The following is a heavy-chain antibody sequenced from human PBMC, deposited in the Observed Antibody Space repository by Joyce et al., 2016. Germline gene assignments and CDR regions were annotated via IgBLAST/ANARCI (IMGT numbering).Heavy chain of an antibody. D-gene: IGHD6-6*01. V-gene: IGHV1-69*01. CDR2: PIPIFGTA. J-gene: IGHJ4*02. Sequence: QVQLVQSGAEVKKPGSSVKVSCKASGGIFSSYAISWVRQAPGQGLEWMGRPIPIFGTADSAQKFQGRVTITADESTTTAYMELNSLTSDDTAVYYCAREEWKTGPGVVLDYWGQGTLVTVSS. CDR3: AREEWKTGPGVVLDY. CDR1: GGIFSSYA.